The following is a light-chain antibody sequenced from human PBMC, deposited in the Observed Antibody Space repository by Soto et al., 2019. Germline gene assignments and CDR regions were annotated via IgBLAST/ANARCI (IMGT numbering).Light chain of an antibody. CDR3: QEYNSYKS. V-gene: IGKV1-5*01. CDR1: QTISRQ. J-gene: IGKJ1*01. Sequence: DIPMTQSPSTLSASVGDRVTITCRASQTISRQLAWYQQKPGKAPKVLIYDASNLESGVPSLFGGSGSGTEFTLTISSLQPDDFETYYCQEYNSYKSFGQGTKVEIK. CDR2: DAS.